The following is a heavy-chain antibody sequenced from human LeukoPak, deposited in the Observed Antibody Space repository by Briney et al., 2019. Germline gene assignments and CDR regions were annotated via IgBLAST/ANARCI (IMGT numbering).Heavy chain of an antibody. J-gene: IGHJ4*02. Sequence: KSGGSLRLSCAASGFTFSSYTMNWVRQAPGKGLEWVSSITSSSSYIYYADSVTGRSTISRDNAKNSLYLQMNSLRAEDTAVYYCARDGWLDYWGQGTLVTVSS. D-gene: IGHD6-19*01. V-gene: IGHV3-21*01. CDR2: ITSSSSYI. CDR3: ARDGWLDY. CDR1: GFTFSSYT.